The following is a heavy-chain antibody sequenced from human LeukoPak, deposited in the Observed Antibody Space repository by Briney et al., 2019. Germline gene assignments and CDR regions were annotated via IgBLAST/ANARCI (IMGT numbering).Heavy chain of an antibody. CDR1: GYTFTSYG. J-gene: IGHJ6*03. D-gene: IGHD3-22*01. CDR3: ARAYYYDSSGYPTTTYYYYYMDV. V-gene: IGHV1-18*01. CDR2: ISAYNGNT. Sequence: ASVKVSCKASGYTFTSYGISWVRQAPGQGLEWMGWISAYNGNTNYAQKLQGRVTMTTDTSTSTAYMELRSLRSDDTAVYYCARAYYYDSSGYPTTTYYYYYMDVWGKGTTVTVPS.